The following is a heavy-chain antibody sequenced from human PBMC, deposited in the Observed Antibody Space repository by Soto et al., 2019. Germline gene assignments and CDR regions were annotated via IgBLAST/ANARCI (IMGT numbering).Heavy chain of an antibody. V-gene: IGHV4-59*01. Sequence: SETLSLTCTVSGGSISSYYWSWIRQPPGKGLEWIGYIYYSGSTNYNPSLKSRVTISVDTSKNQFSLKLSSVTAADTAVCYCAREGVGFDYWGQGTLVTVSS. CDR2: IYYSGST. D-gene: IGHD3-3*01. CDR1: GGSISSYY. CDR3: AREGVGFDY. J-gene: IGHJ4*02.